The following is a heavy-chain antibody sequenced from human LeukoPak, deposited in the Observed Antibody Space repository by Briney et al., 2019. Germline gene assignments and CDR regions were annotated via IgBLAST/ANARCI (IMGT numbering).Heavy chain of an antibody. CDR3: ARDGSKHCTNGVCSQVFDY. CDR2: ISAYNGNT. D-gene: IGHD2-8*01. Sequence: ASVKVSCKASGYTFTSYGISWVRQAPGQGLEWMGWISAYNGNTNYAQKLQGRVTMTTDTSTSTAYMELRSLRSDDTAVYYCARDGSKHCTNGVCSQVFDYWGQGTLVTVSS. J-gene: IGHJ4*02. CDR1: GYTFTSYG. V-gene: IGHV1-18*01.